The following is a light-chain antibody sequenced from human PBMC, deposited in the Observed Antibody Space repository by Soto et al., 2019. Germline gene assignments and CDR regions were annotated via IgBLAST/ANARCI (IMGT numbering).Light chain of an antibody. CDR1: NNDVGYYDF. CDR3: SSYTTGNTLV. V-gene: IGLV2-14*03. Sequence: QSALTQPASVSGSPGQSITIYCTGTNNDVGYYDFVSWYQHHPGKAPKLMISDVNNRPSGVSSRFSGSKSGNTASLTISGLQAEDEADYYCSSYTTGNTLVFGTGTKLTVL. CDR2: DVN. J-gene: IGLJ1*01.